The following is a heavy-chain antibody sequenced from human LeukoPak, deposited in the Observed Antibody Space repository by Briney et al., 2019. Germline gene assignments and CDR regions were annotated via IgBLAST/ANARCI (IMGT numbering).Heavy chain of an antibody. CDR3: AREKKVTMIVVVITTTPDAFDI. Sequence: GASVKVSCKASGYTFTGYYMHWVRQAPGQGLEWMGWINPNSGGTNYAQKFQGWVTMTRDTSISTAYMELSRLRSDDTAVYYCAREKKVTMIVVVITTTPDAFDIWGQGTMVTVSS. J-gene: IGHJ3*02. D-gene: IGHD3-22*01. V-gene: IGHV1-2*04. CDR1: GYTFTGYY. CDR2: INPNSGGT.